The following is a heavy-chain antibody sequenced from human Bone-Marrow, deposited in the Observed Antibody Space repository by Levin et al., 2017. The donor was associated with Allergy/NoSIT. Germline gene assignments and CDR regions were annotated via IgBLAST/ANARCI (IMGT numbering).Heavy chain of an antibody. V-gene: IGHV4-39*07. D-gene: IGHD2-2*01. CDR2: IYYSGST. CDR3: AEGVAAAYGDWFDP. J-gene: IGHJ5*02. Sequence: GSLRLSCTVSGGSISSSSYYWGWIRQPPGKGLEWIGSIYYSGSTYYNPSLKSRVTISVDTSKNQFSLKLSSVTAADTAVYYCAEGVAAAYGDWFDPWGQGTLVTVSS. CDR1: GGSISSSSYY.